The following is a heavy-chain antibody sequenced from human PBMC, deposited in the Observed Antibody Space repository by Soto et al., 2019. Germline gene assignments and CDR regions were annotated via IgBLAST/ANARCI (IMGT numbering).Heavy chain of an antibody. CDR2: ISYDGTNK. Sequence: QVQLVESGGGEVQPGRSLTLSCAASGFTFSTYGMHWVRQTPGKGLEWVAVISYDGTNKFYSDSVKGRLTISRDNFKNTLTLQMNSMRADDTAVYSCEKDVQAYGDYDYYCYGMDVWGLGTRVTVSS. CDR3: EKDVQAYGDYDYYCYGMDV. V-gene: IGHV3-30*18. D-gene: IGHD4-17*01. CDR1: GFTFSTYG. J-gene: IGHJ6*02.